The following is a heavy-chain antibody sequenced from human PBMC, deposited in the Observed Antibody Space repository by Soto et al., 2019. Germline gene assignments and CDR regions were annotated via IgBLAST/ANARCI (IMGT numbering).Heavy chain of an antibody. V-gene: IGHV4-31*03. J-gene: IGHJ3*02. CDR2: IYYSGST. Sequence: QVQLQESGPGLVKPSQTLSLTCTVSGGSISSGGYYWSWIRQHPGKGLEWIGYIYYSGSTYYNPSIKSRVTISVDTSKNQFSLKLSSVTAADTAGYYCAREQKTSRAGFDIWGQGTMVTVSS. CDR3: AREQKTSRAGFDI. CDR1: GGSISSGGYY. D-gene: IGHD6-19*01.